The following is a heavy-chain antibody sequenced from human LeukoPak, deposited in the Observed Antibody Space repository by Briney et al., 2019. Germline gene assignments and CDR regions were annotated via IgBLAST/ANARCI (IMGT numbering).Heavy chain of an antibody. CDR2: INTNSGGR. V-gene: IGHV1-2*02. CDR3: EREFWFGELLTDY. CDR1: VYTFTIYY. J-gene: IGHJ4*02. D-gene: IGHD3-10*01. Sequence: ASVTVSFTGSVYTFTIYYMHWVGQAPGQGKEWMGWINTNSGGRNYAQKFQGRVTMNRERYINKAYMEVSRLRSGETGGCYYEREFWFGELLTDYWGQGTLVTVSS.